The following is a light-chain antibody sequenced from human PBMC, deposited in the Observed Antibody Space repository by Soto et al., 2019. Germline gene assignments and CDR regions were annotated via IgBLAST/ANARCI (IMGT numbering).Light chain of an antibody. V-gene: IGLV2-14*01. CDR3: ISYTSTNTRV. CDR2: EVS. J-gene: IGLJ3*02. CDR1: SSDVGGYDY. Sequence: QSVLTQPASVSGSPGQSITISCTGASSDVGGYDYVSWYQHHPGKAPKLLIYEVSNRPSGVSNRFSGSKSGNTASLTISGLQAEDEADYYCISYTSTNTRVFGGGTKLTVL.